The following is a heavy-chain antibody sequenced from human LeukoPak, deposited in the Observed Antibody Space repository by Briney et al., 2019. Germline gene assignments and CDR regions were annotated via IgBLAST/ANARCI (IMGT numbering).Heavy chain of an antibody. J-gene: IGHJ4*02. CDR1: GGYISSTSYY. D-gene: IGHD5-12*01. CDR3: ICGDGPPYHDY. Sequence: SETLSLTCTVSGGYISSTSYYWGWIRQPPGKGLEWIGIIYNRGSTDYNPSLKSRVTISVNTSKNQFSLKLNSVTAAYSAVCGGICGDGPPYHDYWGQGTLVTVSS. V-gene: IGHV4-39*07. CDR2: IYNRGST.